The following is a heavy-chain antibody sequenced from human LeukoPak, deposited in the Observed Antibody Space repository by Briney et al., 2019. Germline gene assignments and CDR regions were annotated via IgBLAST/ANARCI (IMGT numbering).Heavy chain of an antibody. D-gene: IGHD2-15*01. CDR3: ARHNGRFRGGFMNY. Sequence: GSLRLSCAASGFTFSDYYMDWVRQPPGKGLEWIGSIYYSGSTYYNPSLKSRVTISVDTSKNQFSLKLSSVTAADTAVYYCARHNGRFRGGFMNYWGQGTLVTVSS. CDR2: IYYSGST. V-gene: IGHV4-39*01. CDR1: GFTFSDYY. J-gene: IGHJ4*02.